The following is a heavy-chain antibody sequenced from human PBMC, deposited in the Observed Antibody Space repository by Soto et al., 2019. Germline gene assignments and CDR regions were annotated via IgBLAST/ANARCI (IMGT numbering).Heavy chain of an antibody. CDR1: GGSFSDYY. CDR2: INHSGST. J-gene: IGHJ5*02. CDR3: ARAQFYSGPGNYNNLMFDA. Sequence: SETLSLTCSVYGGSFSDYYWSWIRQPPGKGLEWIGEINHSGSTNYNPSLKTRLTMSLDRSNNKFSLTLNSVTAADTALYFCARAQFYSGPGNYNNLMFDAWCKGTQVTVSS. V-gene: IGHV4-34*01. D-gene: IGHD3-9*01.